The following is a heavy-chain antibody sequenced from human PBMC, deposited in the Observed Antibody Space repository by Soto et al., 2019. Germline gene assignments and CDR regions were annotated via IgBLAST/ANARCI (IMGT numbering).Heavy chain of an antibody. CDR2: IGGSETDT. CDR1: GFTFSTYA. J-gene: IGHJ3*02. CDR3: VKDRMSYNSVWDPFDI. V-gene: IGHV3-23*04. D-gene: IGHD1-26*01. Sequence: EVQLVESGGGLVQPGRSLRLSCTASGFTFSTYAMSWVRQGPGKGLEWVSGIGGSETDTHYADSVKGRFTISRDNSKSTLLLQMTSLGADDTAVYYCVKDRMSYNSVWDPFDIWGQGTMVIVSS.